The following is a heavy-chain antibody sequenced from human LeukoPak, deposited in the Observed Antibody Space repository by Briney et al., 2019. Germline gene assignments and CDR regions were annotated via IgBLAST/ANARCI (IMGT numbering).Heavy chain of an antibody. V-gene: IGHV1-24*01. CDR3: ATPGQQLVRAFDI. D-gene: IGHD6-13*01. J-gene: IGHJ3*02. CDR2: FDPEDGET. Sequence: ASVKVSCKFSGYTLTELSMHWVRQAPGKGLEWMGGFDPEDGETIYAQKFQGRVTMTADTSTDTAYMELSSLRSEDTAVYYCATPGQQLVRAFDIWGQGTMVTVSS. CDR1: GYTLTELS.